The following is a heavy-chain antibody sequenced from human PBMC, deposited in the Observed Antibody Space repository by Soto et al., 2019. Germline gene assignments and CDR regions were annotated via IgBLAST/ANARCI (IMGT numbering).Heavy chain of an antibody. V-gene: IGHV3-30*18. D-gene: IGHD6-19*01. CDR1: GFTFSSYG. Sequence: QVQLVESGGGVVQPGRSLRLSCAASGFTFSSYGMHWVRQAPGKGLEWVAVISYDGSNKYYADSVKGRFTISRDNSKNTLYLQMNSLRAEDTAVYYCAKDTLASGWYSRGYYYGMDVWGQGTTVTVSS. J-gene: IGHJ6*02. CDR3: AKDTLASGWYSRGYYYGMDV. CDR2: ISYDGSNK.